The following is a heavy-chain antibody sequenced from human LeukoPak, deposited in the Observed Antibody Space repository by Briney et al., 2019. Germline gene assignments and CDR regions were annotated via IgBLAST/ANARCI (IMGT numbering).Heavy chain of an antibody. Sequence: GESLKISCKGSGYTFSNYWIGWVRQMPGKGLDWMGIIYPGDPDTRYSPSFQGQVTISVDKSISTAYLQWSSLKASDSAMYYCVRQATSPGYCGSGSCCLDSWGQGTLVTVSS. J-gene: IGHJ4*02. V-gene: IGHV5-51*01. CDR1: GYTFSNYW. D-gene: IGHD2-15*01. CDR2: IYPGDPDT. CDR3: VRQATSPGYCGSGSCCLDS.